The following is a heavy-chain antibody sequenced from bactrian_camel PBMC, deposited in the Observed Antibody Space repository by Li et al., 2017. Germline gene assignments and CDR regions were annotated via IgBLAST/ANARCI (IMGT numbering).Heavy chain of an antibody. D-gene: IGHD6*01. CDR3: AADLSCGRSWSGYNY. Sequence: VQLVESGGGLVQPGGSLRLSCAASGFQFSDYPMSWVRQAPGKGLEWIAQIAHDGWVSRYNDPAKGRFTISRDNANNILYLQMNSLKPEDTAMYYCAADLSCGRSWSGYNYWGTGTQVTVS. J-gene: IGHJ4*01. V-gene: IGHV3S42*01. CDR1: GFQFSDYP. CDR2: IAHDGWVS.